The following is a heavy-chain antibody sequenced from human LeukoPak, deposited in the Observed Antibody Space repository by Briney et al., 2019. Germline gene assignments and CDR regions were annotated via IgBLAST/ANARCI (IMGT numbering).Heavy chain of an antibody. CDR2: MNPNSGNT. D-gene: IGHD3-3*01. CDR1: GYTFTSYD. Sequence: GASVKVSCKASGYTFTSYDINWVRQATGQGLEWMGWMNPNSGNTGYAQKFQGRVTITRNTSISTAYMELSSLRSEDTAVYYCAKDQSGDFWSGYYLDDAFDIWGQGTMVTVSS. CDR3: AKDQSGDFWSGYYLDDAFDI. J-gene: IGHJ3*02. V-gene: IGHV1-8*03.